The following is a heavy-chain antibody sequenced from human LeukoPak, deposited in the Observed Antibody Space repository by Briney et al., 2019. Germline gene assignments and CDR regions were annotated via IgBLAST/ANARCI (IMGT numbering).Heavy chain of an antibody. CDR1: GGSIRSGGYY. Sequence: SQTLSLTCTVSGGSIRSGGYYWSWIRQHPGKGLEWIVYIYYSGSTYHNPSLKSRLTISVDTSKNQFSLKLSSVTAADTAVYYCARVVQAGNWFDPWGQGTLVTVSS. J-gene: IGHJ5*02. CDR3: ARVVQAGNWFDP. V-gene: IGHV4-31*03. CDR2: IYYSGST. D-gene: IGHD3-10*01.